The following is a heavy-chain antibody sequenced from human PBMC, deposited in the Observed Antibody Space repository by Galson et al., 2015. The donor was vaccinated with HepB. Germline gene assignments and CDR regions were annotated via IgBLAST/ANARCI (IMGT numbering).Heavy chain of an antibody. V-gene: IGHV4-59*01. CDR1: GGSISSYY. D-gene: IGHD1-26*01. CDR2: IDYSGST. Sequence: SETLSLTCTVSGGSISSYYWTWIRQPPGKGLEWIGYIDYSGSTTYNPSLRSRVTISVDKSKNQFSLKLSSVTAADTAVYYCASGLGSDYFDYWGQGTLVTVSS. J-gene: IGHJ4*02. CDR3: ASGLGSDYFDY.